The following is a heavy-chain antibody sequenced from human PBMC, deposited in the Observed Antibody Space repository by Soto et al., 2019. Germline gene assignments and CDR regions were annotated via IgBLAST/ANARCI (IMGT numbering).Heavy chain of an antibody. J-gene: IGHJ5*02. Sequence: EVQLVESGGGLVQPGGSLRLSCAASGFTFSSYWMSWVRQAPGKGLEWVANIKQDGSEKYYVDSVKGRFTISRDNAKNSLYLQMNSLRAEDTAVYYCARDGPGTRPRDWFDPWGQGTLVTVSS. CDR3: ARDGPGTRPRDWFDP. V-gene: IGHV3-7*01. D-gene: IGHD1-1*01. CDR1: GFTFSSYW. CDR2: IKQDGSEK.